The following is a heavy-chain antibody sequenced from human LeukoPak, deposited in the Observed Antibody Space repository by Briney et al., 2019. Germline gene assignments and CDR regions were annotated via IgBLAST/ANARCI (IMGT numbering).Heavy chain of an antibody. J-gene: IGHJ3*02. D-gene: IGHD3-3*01. V-gene: IGHV3-53*01. Sequence: PGGSLRLSCAASGFTVSSNYMSWVRQAPGQGLGWVSVIYSGGSTYYADSVKGRFTISRDNSKNTLYLQMNSLRAEDTAVYYCARVLGVVITKGAFDIWGQGTMVTVSS. CDR1: GFTVSSNY. CDR3: ARVLGVVITKGAFDI. CDR2: IYSGGST.